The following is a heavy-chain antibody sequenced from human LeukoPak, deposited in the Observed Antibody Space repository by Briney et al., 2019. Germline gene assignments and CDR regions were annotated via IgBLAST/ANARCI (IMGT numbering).Heavy chain of an antibody. CDR2: INTDGTVT. CDR3: ATKQWLAPPPDS. Sequence: GGSLRLSCAASGFTFSKYWMLWVRQAPGKGLESVSRINTDGTVTTYADSVKERFTVARGNADNTMFLQMNSGRDEDTAVYYCATKQWLAPPPDSWGQGTPVTVSS. CDR1: GFTFSKYW. V-gene: IGHV3-74*01. D-gene: IGHD6-19*01. J-gene: IGHJ4*02.